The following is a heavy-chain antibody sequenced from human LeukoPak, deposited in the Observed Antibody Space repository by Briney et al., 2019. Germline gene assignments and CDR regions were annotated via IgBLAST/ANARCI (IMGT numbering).Heavy chain of an antibody. Sequence: SETLSLTCSVSGGSISSGSHFWGWIRQPPGKGLEWIGNIHSSGSTYYNPSLKTRVTILVDTSKNLFFLKVTSMTAADTAVYYCARPQTSWFGEFDWFDPWGQGILVTVSS. V-gene: IGHV4-39*01. CDR3: ARPQTSWFGEFDWFDP. CDR1: GGSISSGSHF. J-gene: IGHJ5*02. CDR2: IHSSGST. D-gene: IGHD3-10*01.